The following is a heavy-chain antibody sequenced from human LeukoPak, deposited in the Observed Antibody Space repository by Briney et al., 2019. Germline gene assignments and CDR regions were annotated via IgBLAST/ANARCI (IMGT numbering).Heavy chain of an antibody. J-gene: IGHJ4*02. D-gene: IGHD1-26*01. CDR1: GFTFSSYA. CDR3: AKDPSRIVGANELDY. CDR2: ISGSGGST. V-gene: IGHV3-23*01. Sequence: PGGSLRLSCAASGFTFSSYAMSWVRQAPGKGLEWVSAISGSGGSTYYADSVKGRFTISRDNSKNTLYLQMNSLRAEDTAVYYCAKDPSRIVGANELDYWGQGTLVTVSS.